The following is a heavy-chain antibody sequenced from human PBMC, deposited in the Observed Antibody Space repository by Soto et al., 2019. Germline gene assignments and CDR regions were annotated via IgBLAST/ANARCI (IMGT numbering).Heavy chain of an antibody. CDR2: ISGSGGST. CDR1: GFTFSSYA. D-gene: IGHD2-15*01. J-gene: IGHJ4*02. Sequence: VGSLRLSCAASGFTFSSYAMSWVRQAPGKGLEWVSAISGSGGSTYYADSVKGRFTISRDNSKNTLYLQMNSLRAEDTAVYYCAKGNSGGSWVYFDYWGQGTLVTVSS. CDR3: AKGNSGGSWVYFDY. V-gene: IGHV3-23*01.